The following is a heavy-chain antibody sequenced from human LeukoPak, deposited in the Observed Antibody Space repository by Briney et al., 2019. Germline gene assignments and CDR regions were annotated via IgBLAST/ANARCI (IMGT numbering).Heavy chain of an antibody. Sequence: GGSLRLSCAASGFSFSSYAMSWVRQAPGKGLQWVSAITGIGDGTFYADSLRGRSAISRDNSKNTLYLQMNSLRAEDTAVYYCAKVGGSGSYYVPVFDYWGQGTLVTVSS. D-gene: IGHD3-10*01. J-gene: IGHJ4*02. CDR2: ITGIGDGT. CDR3: AKVGGSGSYYVPVFDY. CDR1: GFSFSSYA. V-gene: IGHV3-23*01.